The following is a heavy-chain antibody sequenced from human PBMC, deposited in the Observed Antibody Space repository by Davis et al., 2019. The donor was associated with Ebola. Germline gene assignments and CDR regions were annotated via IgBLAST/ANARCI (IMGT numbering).Heavy chain of an antibody. CDR2: VYSSGNT. D-gene: IGHD4-17*01. Sequence: LRLSCTVSGGPISSGGHYWSWIRQHPGQGLEWIGYVYSSGNTFYNPSLKRRVTISVDTSKNQFSLKLSSVTAADTAVYYCARAYGDFFYYFNNWGQGTLVTVSS. CDR3: ARAYGDFFYYFNN. J-gene: IGHJ4*02. V-gene: IGHV4-31*02. CDR1: GGPISSGGHY.